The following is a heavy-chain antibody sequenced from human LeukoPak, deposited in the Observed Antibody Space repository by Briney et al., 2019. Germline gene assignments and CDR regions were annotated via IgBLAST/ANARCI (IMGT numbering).Heavy chain of an antibody. CDR1: GFTFSEYW. D-gene: IGHD6-25*01. V-gene: IGHV3-74*01. Sequence: GGSLRLSCAASGFTFSEYWMHWVRQAPGKGLMRVSRIDKDGHNTWYADSVKGRFTISRDNAENTVYLQLNSLRVEDTAVYYCARESEAAGTYYLDHWGQGNLVTVSS. CDR2: IDKDGHNT. J-gene: IGHJ4*02. CDR3: ARESEAAGTYYLDH.